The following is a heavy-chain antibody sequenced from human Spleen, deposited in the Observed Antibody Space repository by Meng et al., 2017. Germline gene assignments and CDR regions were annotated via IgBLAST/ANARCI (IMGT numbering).Heavy chain of an antibody. CDR3: VRSSAWVRTGFDP. Sequence: QPQLQESGPGRVRPSEALSHTFCVSGGSISTSGYYWGWIRQPPGKGLEWIGSIGHSGFTYYTPSLKSRVTVSIDTSRNQFSLWLTSVTAADTAVYYCVRSSAWVRTGFDPWGQGTLVTVSS. CDR1: GGSISTSGYY. V-gene: IGHV4-39*01. J-gene: IGHJ5*02. CDR2: IGHSGFT. D-gene: IGHD6-19*01.